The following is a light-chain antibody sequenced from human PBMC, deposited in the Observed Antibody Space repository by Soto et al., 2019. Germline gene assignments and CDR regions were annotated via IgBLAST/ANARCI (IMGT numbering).Light chain of an antibody. V-gene: IGKV3-20*01. Sequence: EIVLAQSPGTLSLSPGERATLSCRASQSVSSNYLAWYQQKPGQAPRLLIYAASSRATGIPDWFSGSGSGTDFTLTISRLEPEDSAVYYCQQYGSSRWTFGQGAKVEV. CDR1: QSVSSNY. J-gene: IGKJ1*01. CDR3: QQYGSSRWT. CDR2: AAS.